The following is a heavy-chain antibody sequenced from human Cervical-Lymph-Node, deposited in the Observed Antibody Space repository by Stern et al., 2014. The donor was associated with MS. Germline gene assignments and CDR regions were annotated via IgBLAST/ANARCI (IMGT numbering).Heavy chain of an antibody. Sequence: EVQLVESGAEVKKPGESLKISCKGSGYSFTANWIAWVRQMPGKGLEWMGFIHPGGSDTRYSPSFQGQVTISADKSISTAYLQWSSLKASDTAMYYCARDYGDYAFDYWGQGTLVTVSS. CDR2: IHPGGSDT. D-gene: IGHD4-17*01. J-gene: IGHJ4*02. CDR3: ARDYGDYAFDY. CDR1: GYSFTANW. V-gene: IGHV5-51*01.